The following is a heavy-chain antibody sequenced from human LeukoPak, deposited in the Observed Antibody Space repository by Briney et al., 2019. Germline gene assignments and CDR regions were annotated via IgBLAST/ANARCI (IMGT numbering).Heavy chain of an antibody. CDR1: GGSISSYY. V-gene: IGHV4-59*08. J-gene: IGHJ4*02. CDR3: ARLPGGYYDSSGYFDY. Sequence: SETLSLTCTVSGGSISSYYWSWIRQPPGKGLEWIGYIYYSGSTNYNPSLKSRVTISVDTSKNQFSLKLSSVTAADTAVYYCARLPGGYYDSSGYFDYWGQGTLVTVSS. CDR2: IYYSGST. D-gene: IGHD3-22*01.